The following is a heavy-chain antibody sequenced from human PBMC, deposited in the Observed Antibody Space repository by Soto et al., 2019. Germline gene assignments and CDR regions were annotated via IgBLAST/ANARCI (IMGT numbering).Heavy chain of an antibody. CDR3: AREGRSDSLAPNNNWFDT. CDR1: GYSFTDCH. J-gene: IGHJ5*02. D-gene: IGHD6-25*01. Sequence: AMASCKPSGYSFTDCHIHWGRQAPGQGRELLGWINANNRGAGSAQPLQGRVTVTRDTSTSTVYMELSNLTSADTAVYYSAREGRSDSLAPNNNWFDTWGQGTRVTVSS. CDR2: INANNRGA. V-gene: IGHV1-2*02.